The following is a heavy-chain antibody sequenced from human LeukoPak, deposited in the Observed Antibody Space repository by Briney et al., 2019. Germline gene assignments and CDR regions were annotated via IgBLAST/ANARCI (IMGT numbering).Heavy chain of an antibody. CDR1: GDSVSSSY. V-gene: IGHV4-59*08. CDR3: ARAVTGGDRSRFYSGGWYYFDN. J-gene: IGHJ4*02. D-gene: IGHD6-19*01. CDR2: ISDTGST. Sequence: SETLSLTCTVSGDSVSSSYWSWIRQPPGKGLEWIGYISDTGSTNYNPSLKGRVTISIHSSPNQFSLELGSVTAADTAIYYCARAVTGGDRSRFYSGGWYYFDNWGQGTLVTVSS.